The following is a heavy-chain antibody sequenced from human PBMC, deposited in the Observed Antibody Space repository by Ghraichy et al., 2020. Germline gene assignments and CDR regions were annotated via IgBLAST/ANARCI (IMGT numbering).Heavy chain of an antibody. D-gene: IGHD3-3*01. CDR1: GGSLSSSRYY. Sequence: SETLSLSCTVSGGSLSSSRYYWGWIRQPPGKGLEYIGSIYYKGNTLYNPSLRSRVTMSVDTSKNQFSLKLSSVTAADTAVYYCARDHFGVVVYFDYWGQGTLVTVSS. CDR2: IYYKGNT. J-gene: IGHJ4*02. V-gene: IGHV4-39*07. CDR3: ARDHFGVVVYFDY.